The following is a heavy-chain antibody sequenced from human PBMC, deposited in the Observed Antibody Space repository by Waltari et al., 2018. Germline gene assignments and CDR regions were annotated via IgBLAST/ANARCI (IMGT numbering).Heavy chain of an antibody. CDR1: GFTFSSYG. Sequence: QVQLVESGGGVVQPGGSLRLYCAASGFTFSSYGMHWVRQAPGKGLEWVAFIRYDGSNKYYADSVKGRFTISRDNSKNTLYLQMNSLRAEDTAVYYCAKDIRLGTNWFDPWGQGTLVTVSS. V-gene: IGHV3-30*02. D-gene: IGHD1-7*01. CDR2: IRYDGSNK. J-gene: IGHJ5*02. CDR3: AKDIRLGTNWFDP.